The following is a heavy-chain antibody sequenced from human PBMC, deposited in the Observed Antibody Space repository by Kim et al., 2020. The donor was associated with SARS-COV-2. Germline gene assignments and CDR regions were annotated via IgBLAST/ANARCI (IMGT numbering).Heavy chain of an antibody. Sequence: GGSLRLSCAASGFTFSSYTMSWVRQAPGKGLEWVSGITGSGGSTYYADSVKGRFTISRDNSKNTLYLQMNSLRAEDAAVFYCAKARSGTWLLDCWGQGTLVTVSS. CDR1: GFTFSSYT. CDR2: ITGSGGST. J-gene: IGHJ4*02. D-gene: IGHD6-19*01. CDR3: AKARSGTWLLDC. V-gene: IGHV3-23*01.